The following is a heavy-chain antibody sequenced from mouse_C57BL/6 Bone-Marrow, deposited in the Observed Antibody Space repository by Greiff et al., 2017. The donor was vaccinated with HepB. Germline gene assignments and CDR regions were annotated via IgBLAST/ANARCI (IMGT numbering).Heavy chain of an antibody. Sequence: VQLQQSGPELVKPGASVKISCKASGYTFTDYYINWVKQRPGQGLEWIGMIHPNSGSTNYNEKFKSKATLTVDKSSSTAYMQLSSLTSEDSAVYYCARETLSATVGRAWFAYWGQGTLVTVSA. D-gene: IGHD1-1*01. J-gene: IGHJ3*01. CDR3: ARETLSATVGRAWFAY. V-gene: IGHV1-64*01. CDR1: GYTFTDYY. CDR2: IHPNSGST.